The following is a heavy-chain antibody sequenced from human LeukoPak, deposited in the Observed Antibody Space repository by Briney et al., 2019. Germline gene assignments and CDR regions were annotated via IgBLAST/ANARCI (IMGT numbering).Heavy chain of an antibody. D-gene: IGHD3-10*01. CDR3: ARGVLVRGVFYYMDV. J-gene: IGHJ6*03. Sequence: ASVKVSCKASGYTFTGYFIHWVRQAPGQGLEWMGWINPNSGNTGYAQKFQGRVTMTRNTSISTAYMELSSLRSEDTAVYYCARGVLVRGVFYYMDVWGKGTTVTISS. CDR1: GYTFTGYF. CDR2: INPNSGNT. V-gene: IGHV1-8*02.